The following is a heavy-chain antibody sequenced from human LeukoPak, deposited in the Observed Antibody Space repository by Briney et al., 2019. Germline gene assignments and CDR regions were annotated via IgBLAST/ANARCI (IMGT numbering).Heavy chain of an antibody. CDR3: TRVTYYDSWSGYFPREYFDY. V-gene: IGHV3-49*04. D-gene: IGHD3-3*01. CDR2: IRSKAYGGTT. Sequence: GRSLRLSCTASGFTFGDYAMSWVRQAPGKGLEWVGFIRSKAYGGTTEYAASVKGRFTISRDDSKSIAYLQMNSLKTEDTAVYYCTRVTYYDSWSGYFPREYFDYWGQGTLVTVSS. J-gene: IGHJ4*02. CDR1: GFTFGDYA.